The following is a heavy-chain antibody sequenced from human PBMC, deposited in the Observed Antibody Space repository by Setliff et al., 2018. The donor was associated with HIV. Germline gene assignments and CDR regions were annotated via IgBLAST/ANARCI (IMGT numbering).Heavy chain of an antibody. CDR1: GGSITGYY. J-gene: IGHJ5*02. Sequence: ETLSLTCTVSGGSITGYYWSWVRQAPGKGLEWVATIKEDGREKYYVGSVKGRFTISRDNAKNTLYLQMSSLRSEDTAVYYCVKGQFLEWFNWFDPWGQGTLVTVSS. CDR3: VKGQFLEWFNWFDP. D-gene: IGHD3-3*01. CDR2: IKEDGREK. V-gene: IGHV3-7*01.